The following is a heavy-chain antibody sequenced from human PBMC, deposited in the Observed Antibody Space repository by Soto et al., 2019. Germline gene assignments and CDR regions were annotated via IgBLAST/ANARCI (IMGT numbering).Heavy chain of an antibody. V-gene: IGHV1-8*01. CDR3: ARGGLLWFWESTGDYFDY. Sequence: QVQLVQSGAEVKKPGASVKVSCKASGYTFTSYHINCVRQATGQGHAWMGWMNPNSGNTGDAAKCQGIASIICTTSISTADMELRSLRSEDTAVYYCARGGLLWFWESTGDYFDYWGQGTLVTVSS. D-gene: IGHD3-10*01. CDR2: MNPNSGNT. J-gene: IGHJ4*02. CDR1: GYTFTSYH.